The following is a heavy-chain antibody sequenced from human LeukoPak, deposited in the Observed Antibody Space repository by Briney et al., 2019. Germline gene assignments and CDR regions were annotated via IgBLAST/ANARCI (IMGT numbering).Heavy chain of an antibody. V-gene: IGHV3-53*01. CDR3: AREREDWGLAFDY. CDR2: IYSTGST. J-gene: IGHJ4*02. D-gene: IGHD7-27*01. CDR1: GFIVSSNY. Sequence: PGGSLRLSCAASGFIVSSNYMSWVRQAPGKGLEWVSVIYSTGSTHYADSVKGRFTISRDNSKNTLFLQMNNLRAEDMAVYYCAREREDWGLAFDYWGQGTLVTVSS.